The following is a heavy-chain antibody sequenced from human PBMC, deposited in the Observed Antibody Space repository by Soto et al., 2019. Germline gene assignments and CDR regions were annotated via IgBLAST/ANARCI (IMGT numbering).Heavy chain of an antibody. J-gene: IGHJ5*02. CDR3: ARGRFVGVVGATGDWFDT. Sequence: GASVKVSGKAAGYTFTGYCIRWVRQTAGQGLEWMGWINPNSGGTNYAQKFQGWVTMTRDTSIRTAYMELSRLRSDDTAVYYCARGRFVGVVGATGDWFDTWGQGSLVTVSS. CDR2: INPNSGGT. V-gene: IGHV1-2*04. D-gene: IGHD2-15*01. CDR1: GYTFTGYC.